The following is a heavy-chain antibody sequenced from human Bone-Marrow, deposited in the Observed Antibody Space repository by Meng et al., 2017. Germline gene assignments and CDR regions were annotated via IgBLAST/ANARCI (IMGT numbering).Heavy chain of an antibody. CDR3: AASPGWWRIDS. CDR1: GASVSSGYW. J-gene: IGHJ4*02. CDR2: FHHSGTT. Sequence: VQLQESGPGLVKPSGTLPLTCGVSGASVSSGYWWTWVRQPPGKGLEWIGEFHHSGTTNYNPSLRSRVTISVDTSKNQFSLRLTSVTAADTAVYYCAASPGWWRIDSWGQGTLVTVSS. D-gene: IGHD6-19*01. V-gene: IGHV4-4*02.